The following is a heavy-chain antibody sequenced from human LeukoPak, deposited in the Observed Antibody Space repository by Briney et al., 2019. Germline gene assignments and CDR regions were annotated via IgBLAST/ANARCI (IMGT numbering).Heavy chain of an antibody. CDR1: GGSFSGYY. CDR3: ARKLKYTEGFDY. Sequence: SETLSLTCAVYGGSFSGYYWSWIRQPPGKGLEWIGEINHSGSTNYNPSLKSRVTISVDTSKNQFPLKLSSVTAADTAVYYCARKLKYTEGFDYWGQGTLVTVSS. D-gene: IGHD1-1*01. V-gene: IGHV4-34*01. CDR2: INHSGST. J-gene: IGHJ4*02.